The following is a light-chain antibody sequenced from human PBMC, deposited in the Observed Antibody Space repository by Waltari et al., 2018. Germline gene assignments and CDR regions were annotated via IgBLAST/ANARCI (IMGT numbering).Light chain of an antibody. CDR2: LEGNGNY. J-gene: IGLJ2*01. V-gene: IGLV4-60*03. CDR1: SGHSTYI. Sequence: QPVLTQSSSASASLGSSVTLTCTLSSGHSTYIIGWHQQQPGKAPRYLMKLEGNGNYNMGSGVPDRFSCSSSGADRVLTISNVQSEDEADYYCETLHSNSWIVGGESKLTVL. CDR3: ETLHSNSWI.